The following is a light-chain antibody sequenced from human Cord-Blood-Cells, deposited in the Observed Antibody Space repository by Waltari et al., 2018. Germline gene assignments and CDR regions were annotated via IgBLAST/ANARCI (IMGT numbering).Light chain of an antibody. J-gene: IGLJ3*02. Sequence: QSALTQPASVSGSPGQSITISCTGTSSDVGSYNLVSWYQQHPGKAPKLMIYEVSKRSSGVSNLFSGSKSGNTASLTISGLQAEDEADYYCCSYAGSSTLVFGGGTKLTVL. CDR2: EVS. CDR1: SSDVGSYNL. V-gene: IGLV2-23*02. CDR3: CSYAGSSTLV.